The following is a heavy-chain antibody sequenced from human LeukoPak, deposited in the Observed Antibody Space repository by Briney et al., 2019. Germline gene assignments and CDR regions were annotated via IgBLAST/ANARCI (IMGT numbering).Heavy chain of an antibody. J-gene: IGHJ4*02. CDR3: ARVRGRGSSRYGSFDY. D-gene: IGHD6-13*01. Sequence: GASVKVSCKASGYTFTSYYMHWVRQAPGQGLEWMGIINPSGGSTSYAQKFQGRVTMTRDTSTSTVYMELSSLRSEDTAVYYCARVRGRGSSRYGSFDYWGQGTLVTVSS. CDR2: INPSGGST. V-gene: IGHV1-46*01. CDR1: GYTFTSYY.